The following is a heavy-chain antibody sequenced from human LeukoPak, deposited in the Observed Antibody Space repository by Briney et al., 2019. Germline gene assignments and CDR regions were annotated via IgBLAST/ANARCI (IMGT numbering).Heavy chain of an antibody. CDR3: ARGENSSGWYGGVGAPKFDY. CDR2: INHSGST. J-gene: IGHJ4*02. CDR1: GGSFSGYY. D-gene: IGHD6-19*01. V-gene: IGHV4-34*01. Sequence: PSETLSLTCAVYGGSFSGYYWSWIRQPPGKGLEWIGEINHSGSTNCNPSLKSRVTISVDTSKNQFSLKLSSVTAADTAVYYCARGENSSGWYGGVGAPKFDYWGQGTLVTVSS.